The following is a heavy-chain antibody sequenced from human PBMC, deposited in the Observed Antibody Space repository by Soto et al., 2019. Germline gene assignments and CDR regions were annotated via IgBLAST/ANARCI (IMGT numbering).Heavy chain of an antibody. CDR2: IYYSGST. CDR1: GGSISSSSYY. V-gene: IGHV4-61*05. CDR3: AGLNNDYGGNFQH. Sequence: SETLSLTCTVSGGSISSSSYYWGWIRQPPGKGLEWIGYIYYSGSTNYNPSLKSRVTISVDTSKNHFSLKLGSVTAADTAVYYCAGLNNDYGGNFQHWGQGTLVTVSS. D-gene: IGHD4-17*01. J-gene: IGHJ1*01.